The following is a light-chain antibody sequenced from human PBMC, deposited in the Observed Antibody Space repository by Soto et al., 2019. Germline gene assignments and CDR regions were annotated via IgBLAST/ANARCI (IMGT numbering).Light chain of an antibody. CDR3: SSYTTSSTVI. CDR2: EVT. V-gene: IGLV2-14*01. Sequence: QSALTQPASVSGSPGQSITISCTGTSSDVGGYNYVSWYQQYPGKAPKLVIYEVTYRPSGVSNRFSGSKSGNTASLSISWLQAEDEADYYCSSYTTSSTVIFGGGTKLTVL. CDR1: SSDVGGYNY. J-gene: IGLJ2*01.